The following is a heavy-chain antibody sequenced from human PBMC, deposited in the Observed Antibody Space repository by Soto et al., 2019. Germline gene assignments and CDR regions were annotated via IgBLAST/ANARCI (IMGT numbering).Heavy chain of an antibody. CDR3: SRLKQYCSGGTCHNWFDP. D-gene: IGHD2-15*01. J-gene: IGHJ5*02. CDR2: IYSRGNT. V-gene: IGHV4-30-4*08. Sequence: SETLSLTCTVSGGSISSGLYYWTWIRQHPGKGLEWIGYIYSRGNTYYTPSLKSRVDIAVDTSKNQFSLKLSSVTAADTAVFYCSRLKQYCSGGTCHNWFDPWGQGTLVTAPQ. CDR1: GGSISSGLYY.